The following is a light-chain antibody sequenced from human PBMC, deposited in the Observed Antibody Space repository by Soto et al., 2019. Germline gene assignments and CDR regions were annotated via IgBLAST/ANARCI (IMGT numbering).Light chain of an antibody. CDR2: EVR. V-gene: IGLV2-14*01. J-gene: IGLJ3*02. CDR1: NRDIGAYNL. CDR3: SSYTTTSTLL. Sequence: QSALTQPASVSGSLGQSITISCTGSNRDIGAYNLVSWYQQYPNTAPKLIIYEVRNRPSGVSYRFTGSRSGNTASLTISALQAVDEFTFYCSSYTTTSTLLFGGGTQLTVL.